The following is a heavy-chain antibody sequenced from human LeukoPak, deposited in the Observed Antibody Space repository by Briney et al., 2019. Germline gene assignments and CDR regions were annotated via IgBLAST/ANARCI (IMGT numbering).Heavy chain of an antibody. CDR2: MNPNSGNT. V-gene: IGHV1-8*01. CDR1: GYTFTSYD. D-gene: IGHD6-19*01. J-gene: IGHJ6*03. CDR3: ARRGFSGWTFYYYYHMDV. Sequence: LWASVKVSCKASGYTFTSYDINWVRQATGQGLEWMGWMNPNSGNTGYAQKFQGRVTMTRNTSISTAYMELSSLRSEDTAVYYCARRGFSGWTFYYYYHMDVWGKGITVTVSS.